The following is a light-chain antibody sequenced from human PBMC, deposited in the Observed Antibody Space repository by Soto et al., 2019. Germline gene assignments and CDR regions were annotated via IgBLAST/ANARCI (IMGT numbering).Light chain of an antibody. CDR1: QSVSSSY. Sequence: EIVLTQSPGTLSLSPGERATLSCRASQSVSSSYLAWYQQKPGQAPRLLIYGASSSATGIPDRFSVSGSGTDFTLTISRLEPEDLAVYYCQQYGSTRVTFGQRTKLESK. V-gene: IGKV3-20*01. CDR3: QQYGSTRVT. CDR2: GAS. J-gene: IGKJ2*01.